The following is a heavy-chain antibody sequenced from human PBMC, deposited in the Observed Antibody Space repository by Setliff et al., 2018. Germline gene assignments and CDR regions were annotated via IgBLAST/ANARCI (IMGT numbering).Heavy chain of an antibody. V-gene: IGHV4-39*07. D-gene: IGHD4-4*01. J-gene: IGHJ4*02. CDR3: ARSYSNSLEY. CDR2: IYYSGST. Sequence: PSETLSLTCTVSGGSISSSYYYWGWIRQPPGKGLEWIGSIYYSGSTYYNPSLKSRVTISVDTSKNQFSLKLSSVTAADTAVYYCARSYSNSLEYWGQGTLVTVS. CDR1: GGSISSSYYY.